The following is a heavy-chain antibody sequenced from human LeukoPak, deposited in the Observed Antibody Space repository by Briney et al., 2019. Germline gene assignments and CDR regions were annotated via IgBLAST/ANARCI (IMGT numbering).Heavy chain of an antibody. Sequence: PGGSLRLSCAASGFTFSSYAMSWVRQAPGKGLEWVSAISGSGGSTYYADSVKGRFTISRDNSENTLYLQMNSLRAEDTAVYYGAKGSHRTYNWKGGNAFDIWGQGTMVTVSS. CDR1: GFTFSSYA. CDR3: AKGSHRTYNWKGGNAFDI. D-gene: IGHD1-1*01. J-gene: IGHJ3*02. CDR2: ISGSGGST. V-gene: IGHV3-23*01.